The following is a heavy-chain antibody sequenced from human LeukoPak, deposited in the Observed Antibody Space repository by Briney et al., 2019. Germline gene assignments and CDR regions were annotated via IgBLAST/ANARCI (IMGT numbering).Heavy chain of an antibody. CDR3: ARLRCSSTSCSSGRWFDP. CDR2: LCHDGSNK. V-gene: IGHV3-33*01. CDR1: GFTFSSYG. D-gene: IGHD2-2*01. J-gene: IGHJ5*02. Sequence: SAGSLRLYCATSGFTFSSYGMHWVRHAPGQGLEWGALLCHDGSNKYYADSVKGRFTISRDNSKNTLYLQMNSLRAEDTAAYYCARLRCSSTSCSSGRWFDPWGQGTVVTVSS.